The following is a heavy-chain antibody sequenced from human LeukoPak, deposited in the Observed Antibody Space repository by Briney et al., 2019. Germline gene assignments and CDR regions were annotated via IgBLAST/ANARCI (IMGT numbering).Heavy chain of an antibody. D-gene: IGHD3-22*01. CDR3: ARDFYDSSGYSFLIY. CDR2: IDSDGSST. J-gene: IGHJ4*02. V-gene: IGHV3-74*01. CDR1: GFTFGDYS. Sequence: GGSLRLSCTASGFTFGDYSMNWVRQAPGKGLVWVSRIDSDGSSTSYADSVKGRFTISRDNAKNTLYLQMNSLRAEDTAVYYCARDFYDSSGYSFLIYWGQGTLVTVSS.